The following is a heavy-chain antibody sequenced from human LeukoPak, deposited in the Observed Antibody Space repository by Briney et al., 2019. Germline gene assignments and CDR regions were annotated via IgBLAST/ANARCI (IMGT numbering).Heavy chain of an antibody. CDR2: INHSGST. Sequence: SGTLSLSCAAYGGSFSGYYWSWIRQPPGKGLEWIGEINHSGSTNYNPSPTSRVTISVDTSKNQFSLKLSTVTAADTAVYYCARGIHYGSGRGYFDYWGQGTLVTVSS. V-gene: IGHV4-34*01. J-gene: IGHJ4*02. D-gene: IGHD3-10*01. CDR1: GGSFSGYY. CDR3: ARGIHYGSGRGYFDY.